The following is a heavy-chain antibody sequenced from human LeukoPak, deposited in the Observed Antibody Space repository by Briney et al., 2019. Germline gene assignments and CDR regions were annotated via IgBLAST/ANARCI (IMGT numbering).Heavy chain of an antibody. J-gene: IGHJ4*02. Sequence: PGGSLRLSCAASGFTVSRNYMSWVRQAPGKGLEWVANIKQDGSEKYYVDSVKGRLTISRDNAKNSLYLQMNSLRVEDTAVYYCARAKAAAMFSSDYWGQGTLVTVSS. V-gene: IGHV3-7*03. CDR1: GFTVSRNY. CDR2: IKQDGSEK. CDR3: ARAKAAAMFSSDY. D-gene: IGHD6-13*01.